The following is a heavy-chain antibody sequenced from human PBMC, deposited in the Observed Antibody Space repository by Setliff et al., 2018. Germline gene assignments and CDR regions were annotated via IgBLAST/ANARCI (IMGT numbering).Heavy chain of an antibody. CDR3: ARDTYIGDFWSGYYIQGQFDP. Sequence: GASVKVSCKASGYTFTNHAMHWVRQAPGQRLEWMGWINAGNGNTKYSQKFQGRVTTTRDTSASTAYMELSSLGSEDTAVYYCARDTYIGDFWSGYYIQGQFDPWGQGTLVTVSS. V-gene: IGHV1-3*01. J-gene: IGHJ5*02. CDR1: GYTFTNHA. CDR2: INAGNGNT. D-gene: IGHD3-3*01.